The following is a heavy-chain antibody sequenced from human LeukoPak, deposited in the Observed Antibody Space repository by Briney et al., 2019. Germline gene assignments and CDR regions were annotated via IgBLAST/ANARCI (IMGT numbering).Heavy chain of an antibody. Sequence: SETLSLTCTVSGGSISSYYWSWIRQPAGKGLEWIGRIYTSGRTNYSPSLKSRVTMSVDTSKNQFSLKLSTVTAADTAVYYCASDLPYCSGGSCRTTSDCWGQGTLVTVSS. CDR2: IYTSGRT. CDR3: ASDLPYCSGGSCRTTSDC. V-gene: IGHV4-4*07. D-gene: IGHD2-15*01. J-gene: IGHJ4*02. CDR1: GGSISSYY.